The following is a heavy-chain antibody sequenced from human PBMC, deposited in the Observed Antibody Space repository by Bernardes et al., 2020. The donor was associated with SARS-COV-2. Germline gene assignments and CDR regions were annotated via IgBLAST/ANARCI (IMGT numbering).Heavy chain of an antibody. CDR2: IYSSGST. J-gene: IGHJ3*02. D-gene: IGHD4-4*01. CDR1: GGSIRSSSYY. V-gene: IGHV4-39*01. CDR3: AGLRGLLYSNYVLDAFDI. Sequence: TLSLTCTVPGGSIRSSSYYWGWIRQPPGKGLEWIGRIYSSGSTNNNPSFKSRVTISVDTSKNQSSLKLSSVTAADTAVYYCAGLRGLLYSNYVLDAFDIWGQGTMVTVSS.